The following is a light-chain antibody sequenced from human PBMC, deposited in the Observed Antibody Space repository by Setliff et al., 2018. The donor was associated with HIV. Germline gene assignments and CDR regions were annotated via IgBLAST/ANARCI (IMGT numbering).Light chain of an antibody. V-gene: IGLV2-11*01. CDR1: SSDVGAYNY. CDR2: DVT. CDR3: CSYAGSYTYI. Sequence: QSVLAQPRSVSGSPGQSVTFSCTGSSSDVGAYNYVSWCQQHPGKAPKLMIYDVTKRPSGVPDRFSGSKSGNTASLTISGLQAEDEADYYCCSYAGSYTYIFGSGTKVTVL. J-gene: IGLJ1*01.